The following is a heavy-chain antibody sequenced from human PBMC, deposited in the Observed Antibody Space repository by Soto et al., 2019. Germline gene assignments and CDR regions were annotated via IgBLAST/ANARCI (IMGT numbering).Heavy chain of an antibody. D-gene: IGHD4-4*01. J-gene: IGHJ4*02. Sequence: EVQLLESGGVLVQPGGSLRLSCAASGFTFSSYAMSWVRKAPGQGLECGATITGRCGSTFQADSVKGRFTISRDNSKGMLYLQRNGLRAEDTALYYCAKDIRHFDNNYVAFDSWGQGTLVTISA. CDR1: GFTFSSYA. CDR2: ITGRCGST. CDR3: AKDIRHFDNNYVAFDS. V-gene: IGHV3-23*01.